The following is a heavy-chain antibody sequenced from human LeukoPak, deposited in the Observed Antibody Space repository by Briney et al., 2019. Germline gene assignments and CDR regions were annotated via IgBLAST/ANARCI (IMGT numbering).Heavy chain of an antibody. CDR2: IYLNDDK. CDR3: AHRRTRRFDY. V-gene: IGHV2-5*01. J-gene: IGHJ4*02. Sequence: SGPTLVKPTQTLILTCTSSGFSLSTSGVALTWIPQPPGTALPSLALIYLNDDKRYSPSLKSRLTITKDTSKNQVVLTMTNMDPVDTATYYCAHRRTRRFDYWGQGTLVTVSS. CDR1: GFSLSTSGVA.